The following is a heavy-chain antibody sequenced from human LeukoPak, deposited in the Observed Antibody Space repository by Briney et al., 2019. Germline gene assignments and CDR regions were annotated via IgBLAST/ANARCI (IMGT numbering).Heavy chain of an antibody. CDR3: ARDRGYPHHAFDI. V-gene: IGHV4-59*01. J-gene: IGHJ3*02. CDR2: IYYSGST. Sequence: SETLSLTCTVSGGSISSYYWSWIRQPPGKGLEWIGYIYYSGSTNYNPSLKSRVTISVDTSKNQFSLKLSSVTAADTAVYYCARDRGYPHHAFDIWGQGTMVTLSS. CDR1: GGSISSYY. D-gene: IGHD5-18*01.